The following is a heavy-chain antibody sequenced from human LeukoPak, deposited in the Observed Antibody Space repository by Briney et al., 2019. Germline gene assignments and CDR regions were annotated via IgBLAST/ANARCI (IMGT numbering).Heavy chain of an antibody. CDR1: GFTFSSYA. CDR3: ASHPRIVVVPAAIGLDY. J-gene: IGHJ4*02. Sequence: GGSLRLSCVASGFTFSSYAMNWVRQAPGKGLEWVSGISGSGGSTNYADSVKGRFTISRDNSKNTLYLQMNSLRAEDTAVYYCASHPRIVVVPAAIGLDYWGQGTLVTVSS. V-gene: IGHV3-23*01. D-gene: IGHD2-2*01. CDR2: ISGSGGST.